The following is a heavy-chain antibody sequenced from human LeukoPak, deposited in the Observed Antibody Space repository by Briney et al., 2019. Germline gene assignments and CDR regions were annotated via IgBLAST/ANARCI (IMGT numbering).Heavy chain of an antibody. D-gene: IGHD2-2*01. J-gene: IGHJ4*02. Sequence: GASVKVSCKASGGTFSSYAISWVRQAPGQGLEWMGGIIPIFGTANYAQKFQGRVTITADESTSTAYMELSSLRSEDTAVYYCAKSWGGPQYCSSTSCLHSRFDYWGQGTLVTVSS. CDR2: IIPIFGTA. CDR3: AKSWGGPQYCSSTSCLHSRFDY. CDR1: GGTFSSYA. V-gene: IGHV1-69*13.